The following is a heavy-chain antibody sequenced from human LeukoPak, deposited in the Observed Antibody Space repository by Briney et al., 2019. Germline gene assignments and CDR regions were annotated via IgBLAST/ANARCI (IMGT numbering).Heavy chain of an antibody. J-gene: IGHJ6*02. CDR2: ISSSSSYI. CDR3: ARGGWFGEWGYYYGMDV. Sequence: PGGSLRLSCAASGFTFSSYSMNWVRQAPGKGLEWVSSISSSSSYIYYADSVKGRFTISRDNAKNSLYLQMNSLRAEDTAVYYCARGGWFGEWGYYYGMDVWGQGTTVTVSS. V-gene: IGHV3-21*01. CDR1: GFTFSSYS. D-gene: IGHD3-10*01.